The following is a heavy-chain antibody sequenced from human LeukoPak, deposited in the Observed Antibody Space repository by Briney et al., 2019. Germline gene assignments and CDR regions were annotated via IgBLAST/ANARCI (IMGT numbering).Heavy chain of an antibody. J-gene: IGHJ6*02. CDR2: IYPGDSDT. CDR1: GYRFTDYW. CDR3: ARGAAGTTPDYYYFGLDV. D-gene: IGHD1-7*01. V-gene: IGHV5-51*01. Sequence: GESLKISCKGSGYRFTDYWIGWVRQMPGKGLEWMGSIYPGDSDTRYSPSFQGQVTISADKSINTAHLQWSTLKASDTAMYYCARGAAGTTPDYYYFGLDVWGQGTTVRVSS.